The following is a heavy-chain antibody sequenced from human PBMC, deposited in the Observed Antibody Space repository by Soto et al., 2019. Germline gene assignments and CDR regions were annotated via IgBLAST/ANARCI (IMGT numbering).Heavy chain of an antibody. CDR1: GFAFSNYA. D-gene: IGHD6-6*01. J-gene: IGHJ4*02. V-gene: IGHV3-23*01. Sequence: PGGSLRLSCAASGFAFSNYAMGWVRQAPGKGLEWVSSISTSIDATYYVDSVKGRFTISRDDSKNTLYLQMNSLRAEDSAVYYCAKDRTVAARNFDYWGQGTQVTVSS. CDR3: AKDRTVAARNFDY. CDR2: ISTSIDAT.